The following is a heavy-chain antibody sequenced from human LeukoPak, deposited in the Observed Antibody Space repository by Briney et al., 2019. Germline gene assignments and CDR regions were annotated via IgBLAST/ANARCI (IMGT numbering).Heavy chain of an antibody. D-gene: IGHD2/OR15-2a*01. CDR1: GFTFDDYA. J-gene: IGHJ6*02. Sequence: GGSLRLSCVASGFTFDDYARHCLRQAPGKGLEWVSLINADGGRTYYAVSVKVRFSVARDNSKNSLYLNTHSLRTEDSALYYCATWTFYHGMDVWGQGTTVIVSS. CDR3: ATWTFYHGMDV. CDR2: INADGGRT. V-gene: IGHV3-43*02.